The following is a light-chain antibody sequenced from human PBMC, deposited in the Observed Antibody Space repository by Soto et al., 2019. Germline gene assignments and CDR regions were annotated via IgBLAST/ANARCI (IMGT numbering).Light chain of an antibody. CDR1: SSDVGGYNY. J-gene: IGLJ3*02. V-gene: IGLV2-14*01. CDR2: DVS. CDR3: SSYTTSSTWL. Sequence: QSAPTQPASVSRSPGQSITISCTGTSSDVGGYNYVSWYQQHPGKAPKVMIYDVSNRPSGVSNRFSGSKSGNTASLTISGLQAEDETDYYCSSYTTSSTWLFGGGTKLTFL.